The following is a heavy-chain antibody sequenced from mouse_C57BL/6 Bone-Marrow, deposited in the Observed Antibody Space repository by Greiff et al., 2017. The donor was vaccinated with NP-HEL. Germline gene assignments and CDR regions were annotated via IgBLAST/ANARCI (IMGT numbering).Heavy chain of an antibody. J-gene: IGHJ2*01. Sequence: VQLQQSDAELVKPGASVKISCKVSGYTFTDHTIHWMKQRPEQGLEWIGYIYPRDGSTKYNEKFKGKATLTADKSSSTAYMQLNSLTSEDSAVYFCARSGYCGSSYRDYFDYWGQGTTLTVSS. D-gene: IGHD1-1*01. V-gene: IGHV1-78*01. CDR2: IYPRDGST. CDR3: ARSGYCGSSYRDYFDY. CDR1: GYTFTDHT.